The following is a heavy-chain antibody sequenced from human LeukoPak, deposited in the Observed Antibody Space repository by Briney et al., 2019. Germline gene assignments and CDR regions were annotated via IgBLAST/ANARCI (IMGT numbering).Heavy chain of an antibody. J-gene: IGHJ6*02. CDR1: GYTFTSYD. V-gene: IGHV1-8*01. D-gene: IGHD2-2*02. Sequence: ASVKVSCKASGYTFTSYDFNWVRQATGQRPEWMGWMSPNSGDTGYAQKFQDRVTMTRNTSISTAYMELSRLRSDDTAVYYCSYCSSTSCYTGERNYYYYYGMDVWGQGTTVTVSS. CDR2: MSPNSGDT. CDR3: SYCSSTSCYTGERNYYYYYGMDV.